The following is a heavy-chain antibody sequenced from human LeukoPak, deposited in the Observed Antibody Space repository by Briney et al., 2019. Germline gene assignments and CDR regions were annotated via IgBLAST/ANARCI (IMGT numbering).Heavy chain of an antibody. V-gene: IGHV3-21*01. Sequence: GGSLRLSCASSGFTFSSYSMHWVRPAPGKGLEWVSSISSSSSYIYYAESVKGRFPISRDNAKNTLYLQMNSSRAEDTAVYYCGREIRDSWWNAFDIWGQGTMVTVSS. J-gene: IGHJ3*02. CDR1: GFTFSSYS. CDR3: GREIRDSWWNAFDI. D-gene: IGHD6-13*01. CDR2: ISSSSSYI.